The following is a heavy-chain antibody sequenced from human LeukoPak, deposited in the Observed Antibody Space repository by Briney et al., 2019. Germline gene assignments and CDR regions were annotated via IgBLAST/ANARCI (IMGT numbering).Heavy chain of an antibody. V-gene: IGHV3-21*01. J-gene: IGHJ4*02. Sequence: GGSLRLSCAASAFTFSSYGMHWVRQAPGKGLEWVSCISSSSSYIYYADSVKGRFTISRDNAKNSLYLQMNSLRAEDTAVYYCATSGSSSWYFLDYWGQGTLVTVSS. D-gene: IGHD6-13*01. CDR2: ISSSSSYI. CDR3: ATSGSSSWYFLDY. CDR1: AFTFSSYG.